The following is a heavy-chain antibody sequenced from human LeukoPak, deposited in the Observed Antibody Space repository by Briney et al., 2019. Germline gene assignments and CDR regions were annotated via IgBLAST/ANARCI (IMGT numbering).Heavy chain of an antibody. J-gene: IGHJ1*01. CDR2: IIPILGIA. V-gene: IGHV1-69*02. CDR1: GGTFSSYT. D-gene: IGHD2-15*01. Sequence: GPSVKVSCKASGGTFSSYTISWVRQAPGQGLEWMGRIIPILGIANYAQKFQGRVTITADKSTSTAYMELSSLRSEDTAVYYCARPAADAEYFQHWGQGTLVTVSS. CDR3: ARPAADAEYFQH.